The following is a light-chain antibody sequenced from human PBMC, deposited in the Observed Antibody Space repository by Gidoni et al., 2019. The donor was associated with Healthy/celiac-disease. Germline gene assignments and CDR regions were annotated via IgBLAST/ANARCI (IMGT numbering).Light chain of an antibody. J-gene: IGLJ1*01. CDR1: SRDGGSYHL. CDR2: EGC. V-gene: IGLV2-23*03. Sequence: QSALTQPASVAVSPGQSITLSCTGTSRDGGSYHLVSWYQPHPGKDTKLMIYEGCKRPSGVSNRFSGSKSGNTASLTISGLQAEDEADYYCCSYAGSSTFFYVFGTGTKVTVL. CDR3: CSYAGSSTFFYV.